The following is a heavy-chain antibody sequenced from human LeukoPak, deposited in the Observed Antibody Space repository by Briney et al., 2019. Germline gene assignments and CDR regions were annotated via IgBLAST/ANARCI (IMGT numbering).Heavy chain of an antibody. CDR3: ASSDYDSSGTFDY. V-gene: IGHV3-48*02. CDR1: GFTFSSYS. D-gene: IGHD3-22*01. CDR2: ISSSSSTI. J-gene: IGHJ4*02. Sequence: GGSLRLSCAASGFTFSSYSMNWVRQAPGKGLEWVSYISSSSSTIYYADSVKGRFTISRDNAKNSLYLQMNSLRDEGTAVYYCASSDYDSSGTFDYWGQGTLVTVSS.